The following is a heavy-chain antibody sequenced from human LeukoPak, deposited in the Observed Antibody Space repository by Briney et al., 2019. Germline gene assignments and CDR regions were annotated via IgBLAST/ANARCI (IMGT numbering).Heavy chain of an antibody. J-gene: IGHJ6*02. CDR2: IKQDGSEK. V-gene: IGHV3-7*04. CDR1: GFTFSSYW. D-gene: IGHD6-19*01. Sequence: GGSLRLSCAASGFTFSSYWMSWVRQAPGKGLEWVANIKQDGSEKYYVDSVKGRFTISRDNAKNSLYPQMNSLRAEDTAVYYCARAVAAKYYGMDVWGQGTTVTVSS. CDR3: ARAVAAKYYGMDV.